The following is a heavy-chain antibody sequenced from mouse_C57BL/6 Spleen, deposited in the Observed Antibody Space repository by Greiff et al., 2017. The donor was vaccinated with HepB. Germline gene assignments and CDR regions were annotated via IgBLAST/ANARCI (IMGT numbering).Heavy chain of an antibody. Sequence: EVMLVESGGDLVKPGGSLKLSCAASGFTFSSYGMSWVRQTPDKRLEWVATISSGGSYTYYPDSVKGRFTISRDNAKNTLYLQMSSLKSEDTAMYYCARHNYDGYYPRFAYWGQGTPVTVSA. J-gene: IGHJ3*01. CDR1: GFTFSSYG. D-gene: IGHD2-3*01. CDR3: ARHNYDGYYPRFAY. V-gene: IGHV5-6*02. CDR2: ISSGGSYT.